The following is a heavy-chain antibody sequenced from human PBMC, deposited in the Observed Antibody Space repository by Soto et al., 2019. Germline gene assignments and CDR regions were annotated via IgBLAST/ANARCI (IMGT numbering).Heavy chain of an antibody. J-gene: IGHJ4*02. CDR1: GFTFSDHH. CDR3: SRARVVGSEIIRFDS. Sequence: EVQLVESGGGLVQPGGSLRLSCAASGFTFSDHHMDWVRQPPGKGPEWVGRSKNQANNYITQYAASGKGRFTTSRDNSKYSLYLKRDSLNIADTAVYYCSRARVVGSEIIRFDSWGQGILVTVSS. CDR2: SKNQANNYIT. D-gene: IGHD2-2*01. V-gene: IGHV3-72*01.